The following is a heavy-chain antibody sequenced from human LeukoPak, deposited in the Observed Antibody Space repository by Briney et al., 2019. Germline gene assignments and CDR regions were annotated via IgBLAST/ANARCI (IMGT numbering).Heavy chain of an antibody. CDR1: GGSFSPYY. D-gene: IGHD2-21*02. CDR3: ARGGFYCGGDCYVDY. V-gene: IGHV4-34*01. J-gene: IGHJ4*02. CDR2: INHSGST. Sequence: SSETLSLTCAVYGGSFSPYYWSWIRQPPGKGLEWIGEINHSGSTNYNPSLKSRVTISVDTSKNQFSLRLSSVTAADTAVYYCARGGFYCGGDCYVDYWGQGTLVSVSS.